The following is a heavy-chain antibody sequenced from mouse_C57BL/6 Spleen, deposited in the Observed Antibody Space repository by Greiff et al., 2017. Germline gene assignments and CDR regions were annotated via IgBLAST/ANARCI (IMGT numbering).Heavy chain of an antibody. CDR3: ARGGDYFLVDY. D-gene: IGHD1-1*01. CDR1: GYSITSGYY. Sequence: EVQVVESGPGLVKPSQSLSLTCSVTGYSITSGYYWNWIRQFPGNQLEWMGYISYDGSTNYNPALKKRIAITRDTSKNQFFLKFNSVTTEDTATFYCARGGDYFLVDYWGQGTTLTVSS. V-gene: IGHV3-6*01. CDR2: ISYDGST. J-gene: IGHJ2*01.